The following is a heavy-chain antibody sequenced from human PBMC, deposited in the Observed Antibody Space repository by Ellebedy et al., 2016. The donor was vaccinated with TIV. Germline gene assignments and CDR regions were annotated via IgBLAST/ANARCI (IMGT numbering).Heavy chain of an antibody. CDR3: ARAVAGTHWFDP. Sequence: GESLKISXAASGFSFSRYDMHWIRQTIGKDLEWVSAIGTFDDTYYSGSVKGRFTISRENAKNSLYLQMNSLRAGDTAVYYCARAVAGTHWFDPWGQGALVIVSS. CDR1: GFSFSRYD. D-gene: IGHD6-19*01. CDR2: IGTFDDT. V-gene: IGHV3-13*01. J-gene: IGHJ5*02.